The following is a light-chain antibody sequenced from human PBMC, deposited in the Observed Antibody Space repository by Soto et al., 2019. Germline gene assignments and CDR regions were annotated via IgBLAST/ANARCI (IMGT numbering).Light chain of an antibody. Sequence: DIVMTQSPDSLAVSLGERATINCKSSQSVLYTSNNKNHLAWYQQKPGQPPKLLIYWSSTRESGVPDRVSGSGSGTDFTLTISSLQAEDVAVYYCQQYYSTPLTFGGGTKVEIK. J-gene: IGKJ4*01. CDR2: WSS. CDR1: QSVLYTSNNKNH. CDR3: QQYYSTPLT. V-gene: IGKV4-1*01.